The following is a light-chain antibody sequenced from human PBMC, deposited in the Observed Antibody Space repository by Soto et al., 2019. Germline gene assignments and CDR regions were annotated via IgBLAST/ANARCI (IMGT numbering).Light chain of an antibody. CDR1: QDISNY. CDR2: DAS. J-gene: IGKJ4*01. Sequence: DIQMTQSPSSLSASVGDRVTITCQASQDISNYLNWYQQKPGKAPKLLIYDASNLETGVPSRFSGSGSGTEFTFTISSLQPEDIATYYCQQYDNLPLTLGGGTKVEIK. CDR3: QQYDNLPLT. V-gene: IGKV1-33*01.